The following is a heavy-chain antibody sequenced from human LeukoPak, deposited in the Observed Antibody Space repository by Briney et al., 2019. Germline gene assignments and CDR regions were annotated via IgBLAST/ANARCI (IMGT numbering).Heavy chain of an antibody. CDR3: GRGESSTKFGY. CDR1: GYTFTSYF. CDR2: INPSGRTT. J-gene: IGHJ4*02. Sequence: ASVKVSCKASGYTFTSYFIHWVRQAPGQGLEWMGIINPSGRTTSYAQKFQGRVTMTRDTSTSTVYMELSSLRSEDTAVYYCGRGESSTKFGYWGQGTLVTVSS. D-gene: IGHD6-13*01. V-gene: IGHV1-46*01.